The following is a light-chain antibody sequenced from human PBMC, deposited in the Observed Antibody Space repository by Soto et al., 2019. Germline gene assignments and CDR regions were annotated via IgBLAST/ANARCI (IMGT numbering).Light chain of an antibody. CDR3: CSFADXTYV. J-gene: IGLJ1*01. Sequence: QSSLTQPASVSGSPVQSITISCTGTSSDIGSYYLFSWYQQHPGTAPKLIIYEVTKRPSGFSTRFSGSKSGNTASLTISGLQAVDEADYYGCSFADXTYVVGTGTKVXV. V-gene: IGLV2-23*02. CDR1: SSDIGSYYL. CDR2: EVT.